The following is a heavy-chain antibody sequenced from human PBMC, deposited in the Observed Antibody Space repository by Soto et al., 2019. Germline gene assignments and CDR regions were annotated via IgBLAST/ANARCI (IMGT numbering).Heavy chain of an antibody. CDR2: ISSSSSYI. CDR1: GFTFSSYS. V-gene: IGHV3-21*01. CDR3: AREGTGTTLIGY. D-gene: IGHD1-7*01. Sequence: GGSLRLSCAASGFTFSSYSMNWVRQAPGKGLEWVSSISSSSSYIYYADSVKGRFTISRDNAKNSLYLQMNSLRAEDTAVYYCAREGTGTTLIGYWGQGTLVTVSS. J-gene: IGHJ4*02.